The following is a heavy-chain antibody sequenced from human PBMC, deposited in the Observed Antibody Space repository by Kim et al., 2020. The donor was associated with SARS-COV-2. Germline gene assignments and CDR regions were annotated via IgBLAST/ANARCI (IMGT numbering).Heavy chain of an antibody. CDR3: ARDSSRRYGSGSYWFDP. CDR2: INAGNGNT. V-gene: IGHV1-3*01. J-gene: IGHJ5*02. Sequence: ASVKVSCKASGYTFTSYAMHWVRQAPGQRLEWMGWINAGNGNTKYSQKFQGTATITRDTSASTAYMELSSLRSEDTAVYYCARDSSRRYGSGSYWFDPWGQGTLAPVTS. D-gene: IGHD3-10*01. CDR1: GYTFTSYA.